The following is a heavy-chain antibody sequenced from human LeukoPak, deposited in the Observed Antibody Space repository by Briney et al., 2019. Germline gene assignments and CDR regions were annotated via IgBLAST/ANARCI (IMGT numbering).Heavy chain of an antibody. D-gene: IGHD4-23*01. Sequence: ASVKVSCKVSGYTLTELSMHWVRQAPGKGLEWMGGFDPEDGETIYAQKFQGRVTMTEDTSTDTAYMELSRLRSDDTAVYYCARDSLEWYGGNSVVLDYWGQGTLVTVSS. J-gene: IGHJ4*02. V-gene: IGHV1-24*01. CDR2: FDPEDGET. CDR1: GYTLTELS. CDR3: ARDSLEWYGGNSVVLDY.